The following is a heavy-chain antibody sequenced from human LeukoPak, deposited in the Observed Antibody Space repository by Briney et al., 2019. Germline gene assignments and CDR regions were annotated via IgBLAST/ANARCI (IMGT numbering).Heavy chain of an antibody. CDR1: GFAFTFHA. CDR2: INANSGTT. Sequence: AGGSLRLSCAASGFAFTFHAMSWLRQPPGKGLEWVSTINANSGTTSYAASVRGRFTISRDNSKNTLYLQVNSLRADDTAVYYCAKPISGGLAVTADWFDPWGQGTLVTVSS. CDR3: AKPISGGLAVTADWFDP. D-gene: IGHD6-19*01. J-gene: IGHJ5*01. V-gene: IGHV3-23*01.